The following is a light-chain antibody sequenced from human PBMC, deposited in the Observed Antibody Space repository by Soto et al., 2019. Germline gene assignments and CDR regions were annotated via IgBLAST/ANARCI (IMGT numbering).Light chain of an antibody. CDR1: SSDVGTYNY. CDR2: DVS. Sequence: QSVLTQPASVSGSPGQSITISCTGTSSDVGTYNYVSWYQQHPGKTPKLMIYDVSNRPSGVSDRFSGSKSGNTASLTISGLQAEDEAAYYCSSYISSSASVVFGGGTKLTVL. CDR3: SSYISSSASVV. V-gene: IGLV2-14*01. J-gene: IGLJ2*01.